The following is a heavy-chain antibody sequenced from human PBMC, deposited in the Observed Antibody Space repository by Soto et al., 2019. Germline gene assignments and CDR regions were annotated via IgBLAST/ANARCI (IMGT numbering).Heavy chain of an antibody. CDR1: GYTFTGYY. CDR2: INPNSGGT. V-gene: IGHV1-2*04. CDR3: ARDKAWVSSWTTEPDNWFDP. D-gene: IGHD6-13*01. J-gene: IGHJ5*02. Sequence: ASVKVSCKASGYTFTGYYMHWVRQAPGQGLEWMGWINPNSGGTNYAQKFQGWVTMTRDTSISTAYMELSGLRSDDTAVYYCARDKAWVSSWTTEPDNWFDPWGQGTLVTVSS.